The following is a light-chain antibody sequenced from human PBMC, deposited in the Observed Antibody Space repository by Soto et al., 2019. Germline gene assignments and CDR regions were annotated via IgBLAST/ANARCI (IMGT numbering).Light chain of an antibody. CDR2: DVT. CDR3: TSYTNSCTLI. V-gene: IGLV2-14*03. CDR1: SSDVGGYDY. J-gene: IGLJ2*01. Sequence: QSALTQPASVSGSPGQSITISCAGTSSDVGGYDYVSWYQHHPGKAPKLIIFDVTNRPSGVSNHFSGSKSGNTASLTISGLQAEDGADYYCTSYTNSCTLIFGGGTKLTVL.